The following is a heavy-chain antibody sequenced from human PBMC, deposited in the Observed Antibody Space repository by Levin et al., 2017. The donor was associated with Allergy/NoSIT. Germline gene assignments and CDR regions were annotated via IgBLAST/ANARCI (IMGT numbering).Heavy chain of an antibody. CDR3: ARERPRTSCLDY. CDR2: INSDGSST. V-gene: IGHV3-74*01. CDR1: GFTFSSYW. J-gene: IGHJ4*02. D-gene: IGHD2-2*01. Sequence: LSLTCAASGFTFSSYWMHWVRQAPGKGLVWVSRINSDGSSTSYADSVKGRFTISRDNAKNTLYLQMNSLRAEDTAVYYCARERPRTSCLDYWGQGTLVTVSS.